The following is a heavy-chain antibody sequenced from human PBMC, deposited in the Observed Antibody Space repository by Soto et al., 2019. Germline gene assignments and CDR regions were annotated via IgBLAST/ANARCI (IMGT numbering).Heavy chain of an antibody. J-gene: IGHJ4*02. CDR1: GGSFSGYY. Sequence: SETLSLTCAVYGGSFSGYYWSWIRQPPGKGLEWIGEINHSGSTNYNPSLKSRVTISVDTSKNRFSLKLSSVTAADTAVYYCARTYCSGGSCYLYFDYWGQGTLVTVSS. D-gene: IGHD2-15*01. CDR2: INHSGST. V-gene: IGHV4-34*01. CDR3: ARTYCSGGSCYLYFDY.